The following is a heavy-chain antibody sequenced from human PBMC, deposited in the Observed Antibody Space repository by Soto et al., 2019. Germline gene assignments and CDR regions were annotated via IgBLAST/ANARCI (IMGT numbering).Heavy chain of an antibody. V-gene: IGHV3-21*06. CDR1: GFNLGTFT. CDR2: IGTTSTFI. J-gene: IGHJ4*02. CDR3: ARESEDLTSNFDY. Sequence: LRLSCAASGFNLGTFTMNWVRQAPGKGLEWVSSIGTTSTFIFYADSVRGRFTISRDNAKNSLYLEMNSLRAEDTAVYYCARESEDLTSNFDYWGQGTLVTVSS.